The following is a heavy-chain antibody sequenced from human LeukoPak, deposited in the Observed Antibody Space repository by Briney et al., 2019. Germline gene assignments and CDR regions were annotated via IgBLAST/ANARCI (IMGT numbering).Heavy chain of an antibody. V-gene: IGHV3-9*01. CDR3: AKGLRDSSGFYIYYGMDV. CDR2: ITWNSRTV. D-gene: IGHD3-22*01. J-gene: IGHJ6*02. Sequence: GRSLRLSCEGSGFSFEDHAMFWVRQAPGKGLEWVSGITWNSRTVAYADSVKGRSTISRDNGKNSLYLQMNSLRAEDTALYYCAKGLRDSSGFYIYYGMDVWGQGTTVTVSS. CDR1: GFSFEDHA.